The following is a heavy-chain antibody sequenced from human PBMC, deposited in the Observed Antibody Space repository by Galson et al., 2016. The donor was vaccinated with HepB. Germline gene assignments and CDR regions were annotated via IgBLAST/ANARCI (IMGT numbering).Heavy chain of an antibody. Sequence: SLRLSCAASGFTFDDYGMSWVRQAPGKGLEGVSVIYSGGNAYYADSVRGRFTISRDSSKNTLYLQMSSLRVEDTAVYHCASHPVAGQHWGQGTQVTVSS. J-gene: IGHJ1*01. CDR1: GFTFDDYG. V-gene: IGHV3-66*04. D-gene: IGHD6-19*01. CDR2: IYSGGNA. CDR3: ASHPVAGQH.